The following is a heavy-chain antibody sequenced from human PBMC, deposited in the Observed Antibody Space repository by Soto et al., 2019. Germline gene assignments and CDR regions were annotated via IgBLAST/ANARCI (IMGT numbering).Heavy chain of an antibody. CDR3: VRIRYQLPSSVLWLDP. V-gene: IGHV4-34*01. CDR1: GGFLSESY. D-gene: IGHD3-16*01. CDR2: INHVGGT. Sequence: PSETLSLTCAVYGGFLSESYWTWIRQPPGKGLEWIGEINHVGGTNYNPSLKSRVTMSVDTSQNQFSLRLISVAAADTAMYFCVRIRYQLPSSVLWLDPWGQGTPVTVSS. J-gene: IGHJ5*02.